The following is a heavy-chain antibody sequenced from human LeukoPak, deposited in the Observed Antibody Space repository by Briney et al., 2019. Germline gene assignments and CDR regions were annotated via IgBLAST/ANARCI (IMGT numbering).Heavy chain of an antibody. D-gene: IGHD3-16*01. CDR3: AREKRTGGDRWFDP. Sequence: SETLSLTCSVSGDSIISYYWSWIRQRPGAGLDWIGSILYCGSTNYNPSLKSRVTLSVDTCKNKFSLELSSVTAADRAVYYCAREKRTGGDRWFDPWGQGHLVSVS. V-gene: IGHV4-59*01. J-gene: IGHJ5*02. CDR1: GDSIISYY. CDR2: ILYCGST.